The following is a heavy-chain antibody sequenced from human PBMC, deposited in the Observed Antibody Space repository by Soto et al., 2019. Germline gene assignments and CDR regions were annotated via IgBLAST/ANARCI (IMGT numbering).Heavy chain of an antibody. CDR2: VYSSGST. V-gene: IGHV4-61*01. Sequence: QVQLRESGPGLVNPSETLSLTCTVSGGSVSSGSYFWSWIRQPPGKALEYIGYVYSSGSTDYNPSVKSRGNISLDTSKNQFSLRLSSVTAADTAVYYCARGGYGGLNLDYWGQGTLVTVSS. D-gene: IGHD1-1*01. CDR1: GGSVSSGSYF. J-gene: IGHJ4*02. CDR3: ARGGYGGLNLDY.